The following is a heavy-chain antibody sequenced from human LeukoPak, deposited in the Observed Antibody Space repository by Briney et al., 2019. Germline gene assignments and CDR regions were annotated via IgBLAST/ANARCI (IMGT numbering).Heavy chain of an antibody. CDR1: GDSVSSDTAA. CDR2: TYYRSRWYN. V-gene: IGHV6-1*01. CDR3: ATGGLWAFDM. Sequence: SQTLSLTCALSGDSVSSDTAAWNWVRQSPSRGLEWLGRTYYRSRWYNDYAASVISRITINPDTSKNQFSLQLNSVTPEDTAVCYCATGGLWAFDMWGQGTMVTVSS. J-gene: IGHJ3*02.